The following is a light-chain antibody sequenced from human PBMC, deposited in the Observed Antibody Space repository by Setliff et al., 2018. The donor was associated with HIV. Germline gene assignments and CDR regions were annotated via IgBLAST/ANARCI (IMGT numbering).Light chain of an antibody. CDR1: SGDVGTYNL. Sequence: QSALSQPASVSGSPGQAITISCTGTSGDVGTYNLVSWHQQHPGKAPQLIIYEVTKRPSGVSARFSGSKSGNTASLIISGLQAEDEADYYCCSYTGSDTIDVFGTGTKVTVL. CDR2: EVT. V-gene: IGLV2-23*02. CDR3: CSYTGSDTIDV. J-gene: IGLJ1*01.